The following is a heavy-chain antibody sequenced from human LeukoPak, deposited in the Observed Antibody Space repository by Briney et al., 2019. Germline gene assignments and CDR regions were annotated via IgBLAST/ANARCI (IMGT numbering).Heavy chain of an antibody. J-gene: IGHJ4*02. V-gene: IGHV1-24*01. CDR1: GYTLTELS. CDR3: ATLGGPYCGGDCYSDY. D-gene: IGHD2-21*02. Sequence: ASVKVSCKVSGYTLTELSMHWVRQAPGKGLEWMGRFDPEDGETIYAQKFQGRVTMTEDTSTDTAYMELSSLRSEDTAVYYCATLGGPYCGGDCYSDYWGQGTLVTVSS. CDR2: FDPEDGET.